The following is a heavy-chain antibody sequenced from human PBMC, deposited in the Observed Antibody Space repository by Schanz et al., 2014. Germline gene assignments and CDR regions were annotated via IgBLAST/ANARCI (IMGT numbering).Heavy chain of an antibody. CDR3: SRGTRERLLLRSWQFAFDI. J-gene: IGHJ3*02. CDR2: IYHTGST. CDR1: GGSFSGYY. D-gene: IGHD3-22*01. Sequence: QVQLQQWGAGLLKPSETLSLTCGVFGGSFSGYYWSWIRQPPGKGLKCIGEIYHTGSTNYNPSLKSRVTISLDTSKNQFPMKLRSVTAADTAVYYCSRGTRERLLLRSWQFAFDIWGQGTMVTVSS. V-gene: IGHV4-34*01.